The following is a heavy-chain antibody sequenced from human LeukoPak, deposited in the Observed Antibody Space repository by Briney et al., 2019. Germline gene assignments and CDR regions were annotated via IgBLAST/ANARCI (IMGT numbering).Heavy chain of an antibody. J-gene: IGHJ4*02. Sequence: ASVKVSCKVSGYTLTELSMHWVRQAPGKGLEWMGGFDPEDGETINAQKFQGRVTMTEDTSTDTAYMELSSLRSKDTAVYYCATDGDRYGYELDYWGQGTLVTVSS. V-gene: IGHV1-24*01. CDR2: FDPEDGET. CDR3: ATDGDRYGYELDY. D-gene: IGHD5-18*01. CDR1: GYTLTELS.